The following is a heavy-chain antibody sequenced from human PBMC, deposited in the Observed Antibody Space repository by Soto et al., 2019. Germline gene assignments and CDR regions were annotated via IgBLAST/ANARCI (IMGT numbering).Heavy chain of an antibody. CDR3: AKDVVVGATPGLGDYYYYYGMDV. V-gene: IGHV3-30*18. Sequence: PGGPLRLSCSASGFTFSSYGMHWVRQAPGKGLEWVAVISYDGSNKYYADSVKGRFTISRDNSKNTLYLQMNSLRAEDTAVYYCAKDVVVGATPGLGDYYYYYGMDVWGQGTTVTVSS. J-gene: IGHJ6*02. CDR1: GFTFSSYG. D-gene: IGHD1-26*01. CDR2: ISYDGSNK.